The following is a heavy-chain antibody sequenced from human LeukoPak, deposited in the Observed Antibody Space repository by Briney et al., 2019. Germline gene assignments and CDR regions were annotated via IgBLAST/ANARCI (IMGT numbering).Heavy chain of an antibody. D-gene: IGHD1-26*01. CDR1: GFTFRTSW. Sequence: PGGSLRPSCAVSGFTFRTSWMTWVRQAPGRGLERVAIINPDGSEKYYLESLKGRITVSRDNAENSVHLQMNSLKAEDTAIYYCARDRAYSAFDYWGQGTLVTVSS. CDR3: ARDRAYSAFDY. J-gene: IGHJ4*02. V-gene: IGHV3-7*03. CDR2: INPDGSEK.